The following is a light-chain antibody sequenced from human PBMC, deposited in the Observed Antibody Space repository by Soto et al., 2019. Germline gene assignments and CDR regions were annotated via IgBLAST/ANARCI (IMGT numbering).Light chain of an antibody. J-gene: IGKJ2*01. CDR2: DAS. CDR1: QSVSSY. V-gene: IGKV3-11*01. CDR3: HRRSNWPPCA. Sequence: IVLTQSPATLSWSPGERATLSWRARQSVSSYLASYQQQPGQAPRILIYDASNNATGIPPRFSGSGSATDYTITITRLEPEDFAVYYCHRRSNWPPCAFGQGNNLEIK.